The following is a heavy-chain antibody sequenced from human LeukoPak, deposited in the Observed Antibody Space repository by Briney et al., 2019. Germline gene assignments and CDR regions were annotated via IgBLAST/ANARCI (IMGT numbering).Heavy chain of an antibody. CDR2: IIPIFGTA. D-gene: IGHD2-2*01. CDR3: AREGQLLEGWFDP. CDR1: GGTFSSYA. Sequence: GSSVKVSCKASGGTFSSYAISWVREAPGQGLEWMGGIIPIFGTANYAQKFQGRVTITADESTSTAYMELSSLRSEDTAVFYCAREGQLLEGWFDPWGQGTLVTVSS. J-gene: IGHJ5*02. V-gene: IGHV1-69*01.